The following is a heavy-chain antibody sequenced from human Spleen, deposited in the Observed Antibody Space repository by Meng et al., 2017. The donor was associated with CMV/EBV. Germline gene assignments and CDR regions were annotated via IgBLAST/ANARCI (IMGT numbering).Heavy chain of an antibody. CDR3: AKDAWGSRYADWKPFDN. CDR1: GFTFSDYY. D-gene: IGHD3-9*01. Sequence: GESLKISCAASGFTFSDYYMSWIRQAPGKGLEWVSYISSSGSTIYYADSVKGRFTISRDNAKNSLYLQMNSLRAEDTAVYYCAKDAWGSRYADWKPFDNWGQGTLVTVSS. V-gene: IGHV3-11*04. J-gene: IGHJ4*02. CDR2: ISSSGSTI.